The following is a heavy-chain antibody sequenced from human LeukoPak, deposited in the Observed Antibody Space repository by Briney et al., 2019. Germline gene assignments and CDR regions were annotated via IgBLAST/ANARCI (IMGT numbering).Heavy chain of an antibody. D-gene: IGHD2-15*01. CDR2: ISSSSSYI. J-gene: IGHJ6*02. V-gene: IGHV3-21*01. CDR1: GFTFSSYS. Sequence: GGSLRLSCAASGFTFSSYSMNWVRQAPGKGLEWVSSISSSSSYIYYADSVKGRFTISRDNAKNSLYLQMNSLRAEDTAVYYCARDLVVAAYYYYGMDVWGQGTTVTVSS. CDR3: ARDLVVAAYYYYGMDV.